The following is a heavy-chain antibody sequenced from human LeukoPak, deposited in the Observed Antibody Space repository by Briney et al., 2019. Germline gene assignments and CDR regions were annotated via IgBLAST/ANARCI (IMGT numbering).Heavy chain of an antibody. V-gene: IGHV3-23*01. J-gene: IGHJ5*02. CDR3: AKGEYSSSPGSSSWFDP. CDR2: IIGSGGST. D-gene: IGHD6-6*01. Sequence: PGGSLRLSCAASGFTFSSYAMSWVRQAPGKGLEWVSAIIGSGGSTYYADSVKGRFTISRDNSKNTLYLQMNSLRAEDTAVYYCAKGEYSSSPGSSSWFDPWGQGTLVTVSS. CDR1: GFTFSSYA.